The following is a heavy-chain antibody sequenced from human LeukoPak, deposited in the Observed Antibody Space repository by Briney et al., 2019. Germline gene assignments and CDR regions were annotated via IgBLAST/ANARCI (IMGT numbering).Heavy chain of an antibody. V-gene: IGHV3-23*01. D-gene: IGHD2-2*01. CDR3: AKDDCSSTSCYYFDY. Sequence: GGSLRLSCAASGFALSSYAMSWVRQAPGKGLEWVSAISGSGGSTYYADSVKGRFTISRDNSKNTLYLQMNSLRAEDTAVYYCAKDDCSSTSCYYFDYWGQGTLVTVSS. CDR2: ISGSGGST. CDR1: GFALSSYA. J-gene: IGHJ4*02.